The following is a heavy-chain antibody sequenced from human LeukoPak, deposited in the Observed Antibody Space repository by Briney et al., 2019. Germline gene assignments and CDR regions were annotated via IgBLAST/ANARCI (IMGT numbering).Heavy chain of an antibody. D-gene: IGHD2-2*02. Sequence: ASVKVSCKASEYTFTSYGITWVRQAPGQGLEWMGWISGYNGDTNYVQKLQGRVTMTTDTSTNTAYMELRSLRSDDTAVYYCARVRGYCSSNSCHTKPFFDYWGQGTLVTVSS. J-gene: IGHJ4*02. CDR1: EYTFTSYG. CDR2: ISGYNGDT. CDR3: ARVRGYCSSNSCHTKPFFDY. V-gene: IGHV1-18*01.